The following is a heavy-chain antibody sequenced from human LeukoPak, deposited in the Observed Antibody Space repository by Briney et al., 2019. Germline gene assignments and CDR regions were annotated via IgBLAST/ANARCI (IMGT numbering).Heavy chain of an antibody. CDR1: GGSISSGSYY. CDR3: ARGRDGYNFLNRGEYYYFDH. J-gene: IGHJ4*02. V-gene: IGHV4-61*02. Sequence: PSHTLSLTCTVSGGSISSGSYYSSWIRQPAGKGLEWIGRFYTRGSTNYNPSLKSRVTISVDTSKNQFSLKLNSVTAADTAVYYCARGRDGYNFLNRGEYYYFDHWGQGTLVTVSS. D-gene: IGHD5-24*01. CDR2: FYTRGST.